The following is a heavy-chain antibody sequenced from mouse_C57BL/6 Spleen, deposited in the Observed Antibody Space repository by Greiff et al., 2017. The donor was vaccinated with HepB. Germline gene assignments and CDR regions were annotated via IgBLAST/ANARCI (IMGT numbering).Heavy chain of an antibody. CDR3: AREWKLVFAY. D-gene: IGHD4-1*01. CDR2: INPNNGGT. Sequence: VQLQQSGPELVKPGASVKISCKASGYTFTDYYMNWVKQSHGKSLEWIGDINPNNGGTSYNQKFKGKATLTVDKSSSTAYMELRSLTSEDSAVYYCAREWKLVFAYWGQGTLVTVSA. CDR1: GYTFTDYY. V-gene: IGHV1-26*01. J-gene: IGHJ3*01.